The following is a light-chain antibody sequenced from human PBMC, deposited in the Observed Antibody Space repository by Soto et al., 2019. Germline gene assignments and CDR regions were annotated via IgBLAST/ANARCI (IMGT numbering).Light chain of an antibody. CDR3: HHYGISPPWT. V-gene: IGKV3-11*01. J-gene: IGKJ1*01. CDR1: QSVSSY. Sequence: VLTQSPATLSLSPGERATLSCRASQSVSSYLAWYQQKPGQAPRLLIYDASNRATGIPARFSGSGSGTDFTLTISRLEPEDFAVYYCHHYGISPPWTFGQRTNVDIK. CDR2: DAS.